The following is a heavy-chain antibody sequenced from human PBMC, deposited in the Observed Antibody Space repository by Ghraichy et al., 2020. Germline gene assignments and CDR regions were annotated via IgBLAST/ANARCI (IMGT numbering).Heavy chain of an antibody. Sequence: SETLSLTCAVYGGSFSGYYWSWIRQPPGKGLEWIGEINHSGSTNYNPSLKSRVTISVDTSKNQFSLKLSSVTAADTAVYYCAREGPTMVRGHYFDYWGQGTLVTVSS. CDR3: AREGPTMVRGHYFDY. J-gene: IGHJ4*02. V-gene: IGHV4-34*01. CDR1: GGSFSGYY. CDR2: INHSGST. D-gene: IGHD3-10*01.